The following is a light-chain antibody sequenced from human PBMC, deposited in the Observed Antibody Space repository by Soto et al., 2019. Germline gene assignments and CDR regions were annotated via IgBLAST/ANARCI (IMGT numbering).Light chain of an antibody. CDR3: QQYNSYPWT. Sequence: DIEMTQSPSTLSLSLGDRVTLTCRASQSISSWLAWYQQKPGKAPKLLIYDASSLESGVPSRFSGSGSGTEFTLTITSLQPDDFATYYCQQYNSYPWTFCQGSKVDNK. V-gene: IGKV1-5*01. CDR2: DAS. J-gene: IGKJ1*01. CDR1: QSISSW.